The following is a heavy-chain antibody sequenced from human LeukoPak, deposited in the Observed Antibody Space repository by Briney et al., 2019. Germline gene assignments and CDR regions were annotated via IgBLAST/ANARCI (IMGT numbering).Heavy chain of an antibody. D-gene: IGHD1-14*01. J-gene: IGHJ6*02. CDR3: ARESWHLRTNYYYGMDV. CDR1: GGSISSDSYY. CDR2: IYSSGST. Sequence: SETLSLTCTVSGGSISSDSYYWSWIRQPAGKGLEWIGRIYSSGSTNYNPSLKSRVTILVDTSKNQFSLKLSSVTAADTAVYYCARESWHLRTNYYYGMDVWAKGPRSPSP. V-gene: IGHV4-61*02.